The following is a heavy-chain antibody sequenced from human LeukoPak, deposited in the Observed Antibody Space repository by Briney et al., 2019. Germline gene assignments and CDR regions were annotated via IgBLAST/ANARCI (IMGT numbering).Heavy chain of an antibody. Sequence: SETLSLTCTVSGGSISSYYCSWIRQPPGKGLEWVGYIYYNGSTNYNPSLKSRVTISIDTSKNQFSLKLSSMTAADTAVYYCARSKRGYEYYFDYWGQGTLVTVSS. CDR3: ARSKRGYEYYFDY. J-gene: IGHJ4*02. D-gene: IGHD5-12*01. V-gene: IGHV4-59*01. CDR2: IYYNGST. CDR1: GGSISSYY.